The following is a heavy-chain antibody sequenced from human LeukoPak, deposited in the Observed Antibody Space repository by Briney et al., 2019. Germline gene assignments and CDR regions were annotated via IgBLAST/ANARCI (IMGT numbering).Heavy chain of an antibody. CDR3: ARESATSQGLFDY. Sequence: GGSLRLSCAASGFTFTTYAMSWVRQAPGKGLEWMAIIWYDKSKEYYADSVKGRFIISRDNSKNTLYLQMNNLRAEDTAVYYCARESATSQGLFDYWGQGTLVSVSS. V-gene: IGHV3-33*08. D-gene: IGHD3-3*01. CDR1: GFTFTTYA. J-gene: IGHJ4*02. CDR2: IWYDKSKE.